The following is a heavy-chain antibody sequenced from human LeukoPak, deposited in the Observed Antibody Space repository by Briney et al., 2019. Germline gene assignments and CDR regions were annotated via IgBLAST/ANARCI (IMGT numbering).Heavy chain of an antibody. Sequence: PGGSLRLSCAASGFTFSSYGMHWVRQAPGKGLEWVAFIRYDGSNKYYADSVKGRFTISRDNSKNTLYRQMNSLRAEDTAVYYCAKGGAGYCSSTGCDNYYYYYYMDVWGKGTTVTVSS. CDR3: AKGGAGYCSSTGCDNYYYYYYMDV. D-gene: IGHD2-2*02. V-gene: IGHV3-30*02. CDR2: IRYDGSNK. J-gene: IGHJ6*03. CDR1: GFTFSSYG.